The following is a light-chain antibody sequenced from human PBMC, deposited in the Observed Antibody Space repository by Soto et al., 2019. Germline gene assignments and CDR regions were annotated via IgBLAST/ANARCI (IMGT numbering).Light chain of an antibody. Sequence: QSVLTQSPSASGTPGQRVTISCSGSSSNIGSNTVNWYQQLPRTAPKLLISSSDQRPSGVPDRFSGSKSGTSASLAISGLQSEDEADYYCASRDDSLNGWVFGGGTKLTVL. V-gene: IGLV1-44*01. J-gene: IGLJ3*02. CDR1: SSNIGSNT. CDR3: ASRDDSLNGWV. CDR2: SSD.